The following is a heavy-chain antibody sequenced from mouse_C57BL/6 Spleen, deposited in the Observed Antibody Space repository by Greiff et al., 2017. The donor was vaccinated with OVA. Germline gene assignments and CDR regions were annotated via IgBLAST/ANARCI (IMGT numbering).Heavy chain of an antibody. D-gene: IGHD4-1*01. J-gene: IGHJ4*01. V-gene: IGHV3-6*01. CDR3: AKDSGTGAMDY. CDR1: GYSITSGYY. CDR2: ISYDGSN. Sequence: EVQLQESGPGLVKPSQSLSLTCSVTGYSITSGYYWNWIRQFPGNKLEWMGYISYDGSNNYNPSLKNRISITRDTSKNQFFLKLNSVTTEDTATYYCAKDSGTGAMDYRGQGTSVTVSS.